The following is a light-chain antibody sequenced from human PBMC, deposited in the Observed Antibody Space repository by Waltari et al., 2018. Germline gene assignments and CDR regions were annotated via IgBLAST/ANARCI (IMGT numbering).Light chain of an antibody. Sequence: QSVLTQPPSVSGAPGQRVTISCTGSSTNIGAGHDVHWYQDLPGAAPKLLIYGNTNRPSGVPDRFSGSKSGTSASLAITGLQAEDEAHYYCQSFDTSLSGGVVFGGGTKVTVL. CDR3: QSFDTSLSGGVV. J-gene: IGLJ2*01. V-gene: IGLV1-40*01. CDR2: GNT. CDR1: STNIGAGHD.